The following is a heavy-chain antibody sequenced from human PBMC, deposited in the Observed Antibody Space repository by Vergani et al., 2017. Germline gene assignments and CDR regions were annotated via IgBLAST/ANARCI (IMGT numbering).Heavy chain of an antibody. V-gene: IGHV4-61*02. CDR2: IYTSGCT. CDR1: GGSISSGSYY. CDR3: ARADTAMAVDY. J-gene: IGHJ4*02. Sequence: QVQLQESGPGLVKPSQTLSLTCTVSGGSISSGSYYWSWIRQPAGKGLEWIGRIYTSGCTNYNPSLKSRVTISVDTSKNQFSLKLSSVTAADTAVYYCARADTAMAVDYWGQGTLVTVSS. D-gene: IGHD5-18*01.